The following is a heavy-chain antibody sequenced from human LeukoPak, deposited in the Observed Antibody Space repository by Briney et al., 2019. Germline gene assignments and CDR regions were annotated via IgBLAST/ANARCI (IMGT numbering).Heavy chain of an antibody. D-gene: IGHD3-10*01. Sequence: GASVKVSCKASGGTFSSYAISWVRQAPGQGLEWMGGIIPIFGTANYAQKFQGRVTITADESTSTAYMELSSLRSDDTAVYYCARGDYYGSGTYYKKTVDYWGQGTLVTVSS. CDR2: IIPIFGTA. CDR3: ARGDYYGSGTYYKKTVDY. J-gene: IGHJ4*02. V-gene: IGHV1-69*01. CDR1: GGTFSSYA.